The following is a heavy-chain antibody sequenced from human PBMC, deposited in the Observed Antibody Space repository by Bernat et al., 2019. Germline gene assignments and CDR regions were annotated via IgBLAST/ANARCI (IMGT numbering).Heavy chain of an antibody. J-gene: IGHJ6*03. CDR1: GGSISTSSYY. D-gene: IGHD2-15*01. Sequence: QLQLQESGPRLVKPSETLSLTCTVSGGSISTSSYYWGWIRQPPGKGLEWIGTIYFSGGTYYNPSLKSRVTISVDTSKNQFSLKLSSVTAADTAVYYCARLGAQCSGGSCYSGYYYYMDVWGKGTTVTVSS. V-gene: IGHV4-39*01. CDR3: ARLGAQCSGGSCYSGYYYYMDV. CDR2: IYFSGGT.